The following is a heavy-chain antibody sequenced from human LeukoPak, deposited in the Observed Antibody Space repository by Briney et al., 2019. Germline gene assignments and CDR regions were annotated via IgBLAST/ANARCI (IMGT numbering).Heavy chain of an antibody. CDR1: GYTFTDFY. D-gene: IGHD3-22*01. CDR2: ISAYNGNT. Sequence: ASVKVSCKTSGYTFTDFYIHWVRQAPGQGLEWMGWISAYNGNTNYAQKLQGRVTMTTDTSTSTAYMELRSLRSDDTAVYYCARDPLDLDYYDSSALSGDYWGQGTLVTVSS. V-gene: IGHV1-18*04. J-gene: IGHJ4*02. CDR3: ARDPLDLDYYDSSALSGDY.